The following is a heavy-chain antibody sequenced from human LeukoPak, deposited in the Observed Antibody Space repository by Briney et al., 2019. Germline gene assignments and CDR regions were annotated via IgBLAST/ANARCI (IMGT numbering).Heavy chain of an antibody. Sequence: GGSLRLSCAASGFTFSSYSMNWVRQAPGKGLEWVSSISSSSSYIYYADSVKGRFTISRDNAKNSLYLQMNSLRAEDTAVYYCARDVVPAASGDYWGQGTLVTVSS. CDR3: ARDVVPAASGDY. V-gene: IGHV3-21*01. J-gene: IGHJ4*02. CDR1: GFTFSSYS. CDR2: ISSSSSYI. D-gene: IGHD2-2*01.